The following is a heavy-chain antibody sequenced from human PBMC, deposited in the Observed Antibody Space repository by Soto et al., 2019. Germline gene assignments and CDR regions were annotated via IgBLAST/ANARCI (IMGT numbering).Heavy chain of an antibody. CDR2: VSDTGST. J-gene: IGHJ6*02. CDR1: GGSIFNYY. CDR3: ARVDTNPLYYFYGMGV. D-gene: IGHD2-8*01. V-gene: IGHV4-59*01. Sequence: SETLSLTCTVSGGSIFNYYWSWIRQPPGKGLEWVGYVSDTGSTSYSPSLKSRVTLSLDMSKNQVSLQLNSVTAADTAVYYCARVDTNPLYYFYGMGVWGQGTTVTVSS.